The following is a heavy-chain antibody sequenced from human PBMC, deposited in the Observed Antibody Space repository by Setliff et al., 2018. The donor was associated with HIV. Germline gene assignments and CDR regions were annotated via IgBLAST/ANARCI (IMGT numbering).Heavy chain of an antibody. D-gene: IGHD6-19*01. CDR3: TTEVFRQWLVGDY. Sequence: PGESLKISCKGSGYSFTNYWIGWVRQMPGKGLEWMGIINPGDSETRYNPPFQGQVTISADKSITTAYLQWSGLKTEDTAVYYCTTEVFRQWLVGDYWGQGTLVTVSS. CDR1: GYSFTNYW. V-gene: IGHV5-51*01. CDR2: INPGDSET. J-gene: IGHJ4*02.